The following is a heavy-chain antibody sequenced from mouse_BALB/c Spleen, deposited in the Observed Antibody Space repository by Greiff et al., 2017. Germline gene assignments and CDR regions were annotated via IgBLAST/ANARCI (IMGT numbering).Heavy chain of an antibody. J-gene: IGHJ4*01. CDR3: AREVRRLYYAMDY. D-gene: IGHD2-14*01. CDR1: GFTFSSFG. V-gene: IGHV5-17*02. CDR2: ISSGSSTI. Sequence: EVQLVESGGGLVQPGGSRKLSCAASGFTFSSFGMHWVRQAPEKGLEWVAYISSGSSTIYYADTVKGRFTISRDNPKNTLFLQMTSLRSEDTAMYYCAREVRRLYYAMDYWGQGTSVTVSS.